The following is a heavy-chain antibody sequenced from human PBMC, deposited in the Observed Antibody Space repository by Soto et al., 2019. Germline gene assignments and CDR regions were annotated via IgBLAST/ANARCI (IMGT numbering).Heavy chain of an antibody. CDR1: GFSFRIYW. Sequence: EVQLVESGGDLVPPGWSLRLSCAAYGFSFRIYWMIGVRQAPGKGLEWVASIKESGSERYYVDSVKGRFTSSRDDAKKSLYRQMNRLRSEEKGVYYCVRGRVRISNWCQGTMFTVSS. J-gene: IGHJ4*02. D-gene: IGHD3-3*01. CDR2: IKESGSER. V-gene: IGHV3-7*05. CDR3: VRGRVRISN.